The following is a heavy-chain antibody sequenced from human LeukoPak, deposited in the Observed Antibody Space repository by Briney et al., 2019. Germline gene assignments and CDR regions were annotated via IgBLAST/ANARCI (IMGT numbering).Heavy chain of an antibody. CDR3: ATYEVLTGFEY. J-gene: IGHJ4*02. CDR2: IIPLKGTS. V-gene: IGHV1-69*13. CDR1: GGTLSDHV. D-gene: IGHD3-9*01. Sequence: ASVKVSCKASGGTLSDHVISWVRQAPGHGLEWMGGIIPLKGTSKLTQKLQDRATISADESTNTVYMEVRSLRSEDTALYYCATYEVLTGFEYWGQGTLVIVSS.